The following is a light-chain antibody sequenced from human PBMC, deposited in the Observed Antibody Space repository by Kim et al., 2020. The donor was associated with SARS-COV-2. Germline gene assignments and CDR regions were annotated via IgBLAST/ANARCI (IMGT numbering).Light chain of an antibody. Sequence: EIMMTQSPVTLSVSPGERATLSCRASQSVSNNLAWYQQKPGQAPRLLIYGASTRATGIPARFSGSGSGTEFTLTITSLQSEDFAVYYCQQYDNWPPYTFGHGTKLE. CDR1: QSVSNN. CDR3: QQYDNWPPYT. J-gene: IGKJ2*01. V-gene: IGKV3-15*01. CDR2: GAS.